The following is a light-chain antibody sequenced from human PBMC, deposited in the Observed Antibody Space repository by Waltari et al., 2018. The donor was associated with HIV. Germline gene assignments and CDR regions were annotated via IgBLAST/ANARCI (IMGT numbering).Light chain of an antibody. V-gene: IGKV1-5*03. CDR1: QNVDSW. Sequence: IQMTQSPSILSASVGDRITITCRASQNVDSWLAWYQQRPGSAPKLLIYKASTLKYGVPARFSGSGSGTNFTLTINSLHPDDFATYYCQQYNSDFYTFGLGTRLDLK. CDR3: QQYNSDFYT. J-gene: IGKJ2*01. CDR2: KAS.